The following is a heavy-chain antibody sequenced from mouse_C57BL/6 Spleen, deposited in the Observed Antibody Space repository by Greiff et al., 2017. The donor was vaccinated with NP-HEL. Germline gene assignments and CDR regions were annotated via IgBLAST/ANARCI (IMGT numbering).Heavy chain of an antibody. CDR3: AREEVYYHGQDAMDY. D-gene: IGHD1-1*01. V-gene: IGHV1-77*01. CDR2: IGPGSGST. CDR1: GYTFTDYY. Sequence: QVQLQQSGAELVKPGASVKISCKASGYTFTDYYINWVKQRPGQGLEWIGKIGPGSGSTYYNEKFKGKATLTADKSSSTAYIQLSSLTSEDSAGYFWAREEVYYHGQDAMDYWGQGTSVTVSS. J-gene: IGHJ4*01.